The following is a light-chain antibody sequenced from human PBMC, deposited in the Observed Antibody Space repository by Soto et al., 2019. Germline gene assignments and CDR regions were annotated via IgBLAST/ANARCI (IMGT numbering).Light chain of an antibody. J-gene: IGKJ4*01. CDR2: DAS. Sequence: DIVLTHSPGTLSMSPVARATLSGRASQSISSNYLAWYQQKPGQAPRLLIYDASNRATGIPARFSGSGSGTDFTLTISSLEPEDFAVYYCQQRSNWPLTFGGGTKVDIK. CDR1: QSISSNY. V-gene: IGKV3D-20*02. CDR3: QQRSNWPLT.